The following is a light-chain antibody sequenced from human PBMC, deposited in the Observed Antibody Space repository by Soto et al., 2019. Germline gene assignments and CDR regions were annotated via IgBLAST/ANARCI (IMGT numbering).Light chain of an antibody. J-gene: IGLJ1*01. CDR2: DVN. Sequence: QSVLTQPASVSGSPGQSITISCAGTSSDVGAYNYVSWYQHHPGKAPKLMIYDVNNRPSGDSNRFSGSKSGNTASLTISGLQAEDEAYYYCSSWTSGATYVFGSGPKVTVL. V-gene: IGLV2-14*03. CDR3: SSWTSGATYV. CDR1: SSDVGAYNY.